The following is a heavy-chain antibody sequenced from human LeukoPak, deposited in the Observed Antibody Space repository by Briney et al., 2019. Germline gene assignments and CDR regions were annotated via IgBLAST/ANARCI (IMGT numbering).Heavy chain of an antibody. CDR1: EYTFTGYY. D-gene: IGHD1-26*01. V-gene: IGHV1-2*02. Sequence: ASVKVSCKTSEYTFTGYYMHWVRQAPGQGLEWMGWINPNSGDTNYAQKFQGRVTMTRDTSISTAYMELSRLRSDDTAVYYCARDQVGAEGLYNWFDPWGQGTLVTVSS. J-gene: IGHJ5*02. CDR2: INPNSGDT. CDR3: ARDQVGAEGLYNWFDP.